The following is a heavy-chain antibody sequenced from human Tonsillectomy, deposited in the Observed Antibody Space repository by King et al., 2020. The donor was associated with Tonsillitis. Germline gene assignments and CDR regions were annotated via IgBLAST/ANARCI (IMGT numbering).Heavy chain of an antibody. D-gene: IGHD5-24*01. CDR2: ISSSSRYI. CDR1: GFNFSTYS. Sequence: DVQLVESGGGLVKPGGSLRLSCAASGFNFSTYSMNWVRQAPGKGLEWVSSISSSSRYIYYADSVKGRFTISRDNANNSLYLQMNSLRAEDTAVFYCVRGDALHRSEINDYWGQGTLVTVSS. J-gene: IGHJ4*02. V-gene: IGHV3-21*01. CDR3: VRGDALHRSEINDY.